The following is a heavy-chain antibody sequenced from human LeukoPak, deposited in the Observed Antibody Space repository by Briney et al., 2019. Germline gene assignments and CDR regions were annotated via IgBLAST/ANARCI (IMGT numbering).Heavy chain of an antibody. V-gene: IGHV1-2*02. Sequence: GASVKVSCKASGYTFTGYYMHWVRQAPGQGLEWMGWINPNSGGTNYAQKFQGRVTMTRDTSISTAYMELSSLRSEDTAVYYCAAVPMVRGFRPSTKGIDPWGQGTLVTVSS. D-gene: IGHD3-10*01. CDR1: GYTFTGYY. CDR2: INPNSGGT. J-gene: IGHJ5*02. CDR3: AAVPMVRGFRPSTKGIDP.